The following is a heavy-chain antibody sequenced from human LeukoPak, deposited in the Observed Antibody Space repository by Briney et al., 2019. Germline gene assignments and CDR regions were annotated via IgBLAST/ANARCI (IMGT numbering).Heavy chain of an antibody. V-gene: IGHV4-39*01. CDR1: GGSISSGSYY. J-gene: IGHJ4*02. D-gene: IGHD6-6*01. CDR3: ARLQSRAARPSFDY. CDR2: IYYSGST. Sequence: PSETLSLTCTVSGGSISSGSYYWGWIRQPPGKGLEWIGSIYYSGSTYYNPSLKSRVTISVDTSKNQFSLKLSSVTAADTAVYYCARLQSRAARPSFDYWGQGTLVTVSS.